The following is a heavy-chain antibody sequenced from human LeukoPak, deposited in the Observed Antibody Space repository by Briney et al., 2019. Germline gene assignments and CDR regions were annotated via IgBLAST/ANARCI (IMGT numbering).Heavy chain of an antibody. J-gene: IGHJ5*02. CDR2: IDWDDDK. CDR3: ARTNYGDYRNWFDP. V-gene: IGHV2-70*04. D-gene: IGHD4-17*01. Sequence: SGPTLVNPTQTLTLTCTFSGFSLSTSGMRVSWIRQPPGKALEWLARIDWDDDKFYSTSLKTRLTISKDTSTNQVVLTMTNMDPVDTATYYCARTNYGDYRNWFDPWGQGTLVTVSS. CDR1: GFSLSTSGMR.